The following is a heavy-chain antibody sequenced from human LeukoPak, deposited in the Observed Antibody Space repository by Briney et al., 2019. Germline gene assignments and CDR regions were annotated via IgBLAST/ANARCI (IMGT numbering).Heavy chain of an antibody. Sequence: GGSLRLSCAASGFTFTSFSMNWVRQAPGKGLEWVSYISSASGTIYYADSVKGRFTISRDNAKNSLYLQMSGLRAEDTAVYYCARNLPAADYWGQGTLVTVSS. CDR3: ARNLPAADY. CDR1: GFTFTSFS. CDR2: ISSASGTI. J-gene: IGHJ4*02. V-gene: IGHV3-48*04. D-gene: IGHD2-2*01.